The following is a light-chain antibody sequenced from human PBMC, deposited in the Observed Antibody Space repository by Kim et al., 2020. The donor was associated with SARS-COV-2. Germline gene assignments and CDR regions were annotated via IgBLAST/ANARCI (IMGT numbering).Light chain of an antibody. Sequence: APGKTATITCGGNNIGTKSVHWYQQKPGQAPILVVFFDSDRPSVIPERFSGSNSGNTAALTISRVEAGDEADYFCQVWDSASDQWVFGGGTKLTVL. V-gene: IGLV3-21*01. CDR3: QVWDSASDQWV. CDR1: NIGTKS. J-gene: IGLJ3*02. CDR2: FDS.